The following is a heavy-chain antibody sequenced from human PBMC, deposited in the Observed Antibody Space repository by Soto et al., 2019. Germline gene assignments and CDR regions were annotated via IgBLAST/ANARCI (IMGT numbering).Heavy chain of an antibody. V-gene: IGHV1-8*01. J-gene: IGHJ4*02. CDR1: GYTFTSYD. D-gene: IGHD3-22*01. Sequence: QVQLVQSGPDVKKPGASVKVSCKASGYTFTSYDINWVRQATGQGLEWMGWMNPNSGNTGYAQKFQGRVTMTRDTSISTAYMELNSLSADDTAVYYCARGPFYDNIGYHVAVDSWGQGTLVTVSS. CDR3: ARGPFYDNIGYHVAVDS. CDR2: MNPNSGNT.